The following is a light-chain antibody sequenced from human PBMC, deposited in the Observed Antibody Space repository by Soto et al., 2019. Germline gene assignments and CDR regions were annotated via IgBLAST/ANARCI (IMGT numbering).Light chain of an antibody. V-gene: IGKV1-39*01. J-gene: IGKJ2*01. Sequence: DIPMTQSPSSLSASVGDRVTITCRASQSIGRYLNWYQQKPGRAPNLLIYAASSLQRGVPSRFSGRGSGTEFTLTISSLQPEDFATYRCQQSSSIPMYTFGQGTKLEMK. CDR2: AAS. CDR3: QQSSSIPMYT. CDR1: QSIGRY.